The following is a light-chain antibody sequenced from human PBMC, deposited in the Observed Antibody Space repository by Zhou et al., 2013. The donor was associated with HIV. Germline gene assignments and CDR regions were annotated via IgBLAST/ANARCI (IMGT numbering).Light chain of an antibody. J-gene: IGKJ2*01. CDR1: QGISND. CDR3: QQSYSTLAYT. Sequence: DIQMTQSPSSLSASVGDRVTITCRASQGISNDLAWYQQKPGKVPKLLIYAASTLQPGVPSRFSGSGSGTDFTLTISSLQPEDFATYYCQQSYSTLAYTFGQGTKLEIK. CDR2: AAS. V-gene: IGKV1-27*01.